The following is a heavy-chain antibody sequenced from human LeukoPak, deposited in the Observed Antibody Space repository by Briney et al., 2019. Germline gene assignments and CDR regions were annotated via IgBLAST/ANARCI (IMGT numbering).Heavy chain of an antibody. V-gene: IGHV4-61*05. Sequence: PSETLSLTCTVSGGSISSSSYYWSWIRQPPGKGLEWIGYTYYSGSTNYNPSLKSRVTISVDTSKNQFSLKLSSVTAADTAVYYCAGLRWYYYDSSGYYYWGQGTLVTVSS. J-gene: IGHJ4*02. CDR1: GGSISSSSYY. CDR3: AGLRWYYYDSSGYYY. CDR2: TYYSGST. D-gene: IGHD3-22*01.